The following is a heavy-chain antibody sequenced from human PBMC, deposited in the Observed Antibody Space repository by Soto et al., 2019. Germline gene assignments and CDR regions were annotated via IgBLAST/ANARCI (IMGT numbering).Heavy chain of an antibody. J-gene: IGHJ5*01. CDR3: ARLGYLDNSGYSYFDS. CDR2: LYSGETS. D-gene: IGHD3-22*01. V-gene: IGHV3-53*01. CDR1: WFIGSRNY. Sequence: GGSLRLSLGVSWFIGSRNYMTWVRPAPGKGLEWVSSLYSGETSYYADSVKGRFTISRDNSENTLSLQMNSLRAEDTAVYYCARLGYLDNSGYSYFDSWGHGTLVTVS.